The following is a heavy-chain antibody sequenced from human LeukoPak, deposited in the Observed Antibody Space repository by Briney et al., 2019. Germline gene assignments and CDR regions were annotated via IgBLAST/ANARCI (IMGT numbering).Heavy chain of an antibody. D-gene: IGHD6-13*01. J-gene: IGHJ6*02. CDR2: ISSSGSTP. V-gene: IGHV3-48*03. CDR1: GFTFSSYE. Sequence: GESLNISCAASGFTFSSYEMNWVRQAPGKGLEWVSYISSSGSTPYYADSVKGRFTISRDNAKNSLYLQMNSLKAEDTAVYYCARVEQQLVSNPYGMDVWGQGTTIFVSS. CDR3: ARVEQQLVSNPYGMDV.